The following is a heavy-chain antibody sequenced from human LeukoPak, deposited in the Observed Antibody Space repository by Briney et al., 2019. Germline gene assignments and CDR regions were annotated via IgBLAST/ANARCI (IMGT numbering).Heavy chain of an antibody. V-gene: IGHV4-39*07. CDR1: GGSISSSSYY. Sequence: PSETPSLTCTVSGGSISSSSYYWGWIRQPPGKGLEWIGSIYYSGSTYYNPSLKSRVTISVDTSKNQFSLKLSSVTAADTAVYYCAREGRFRPFGYWGQGTLVTVSS. D-gene: IGHD3-3*01. J-gene: IGHJ4*02. CDR3: AREGRFRPFGY. CDR2: IYYSGST.